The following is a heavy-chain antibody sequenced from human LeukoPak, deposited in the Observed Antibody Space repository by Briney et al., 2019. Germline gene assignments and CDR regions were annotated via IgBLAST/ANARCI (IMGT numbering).Heavy chain of an antibody. CDR1: GGSISSYY. CDR3: ATTLGTGRFYYGMDV. CDR2: IYYSGST. J-gene: IGHJ6*02. D-gene: IGHD3-16*01. V-gene: IGHV4-59*08. Sequence: PETLSLTCTVSGGSISSYYWSWIRQPPGKGLEWIGYIYYSGSTNYNPSLKSRVTISVDTSKNQFSLKLSSVTAADTAVYYCATTLGTGRFYYGMDVWGQGTTVTVSS.